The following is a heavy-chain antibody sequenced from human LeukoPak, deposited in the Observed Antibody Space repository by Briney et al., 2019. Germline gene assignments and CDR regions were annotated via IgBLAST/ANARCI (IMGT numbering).Heavy chain of an antibody. Sequence: PGRSLRLSCAASGFTFSSYAMHWVRQAPGKGLEWVAVISYDGSNKYYADSVKGRFTISRDNSKNTLYLQMNSLRAEDTAVYYCAKLDDSGGWYDLTDAFDIWGQGTMVTVSS. CDR1: GFTFSSYA. V-gene: IGHV3-30*04. J-gene: IGHJ3*02. CDR3: AKLDDSGGWYDLTDAFDI. CDR2: ISYDGSNK. D-gene: IGHD6-19*01.